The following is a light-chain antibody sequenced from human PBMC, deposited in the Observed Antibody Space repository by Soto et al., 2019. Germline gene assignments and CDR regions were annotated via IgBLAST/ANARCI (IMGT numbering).Light chain of an antibody. CDR1: QSISSW. CDR2: YAS. CDR3: QQYNSYSGT. V-gene: IGKV1-5*01. J-gene: IGKJ1*01. Sequence: DIQMAQSPSTLAASVGDRVTITCRASQSISSWLSWYQQKPGKAPKLLIYYASSWESGVPSRFSGSGSGTEFTLTISSLQPDDFATYYCQQYNSYSGTFGQGTKVEIK.